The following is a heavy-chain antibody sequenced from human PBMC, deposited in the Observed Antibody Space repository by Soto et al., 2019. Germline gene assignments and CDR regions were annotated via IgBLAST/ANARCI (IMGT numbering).Heavy chain of an antibody. J-gene: IGHJ4*02. CDR1: GCSISSYY. D-gene: IGHD2-8*01. CDR3: ARRNGSCFDY. Sequence: SETLVLPCPVSGCSISSYYWSWIRQPPGKGLEWIGYIYYSGSTNYNTSLNSRVTISVDTSKNQFSLKLSSVTAADTAVYYCARRNGSCFDYWGQGTLVTVS. V-gene: IGHV4-59*08. CDR2: IYYSGST.